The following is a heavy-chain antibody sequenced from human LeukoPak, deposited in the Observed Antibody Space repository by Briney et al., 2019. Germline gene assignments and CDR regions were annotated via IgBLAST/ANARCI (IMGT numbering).Heavy chain of an antibody. J-gene: IGHJ4*02. CDR1: GGSISGSRYY. Sequence: AETLSLTCTVSGGSISGSRYYWGWIRQPPGEGLEWIGVIDYRGSTFYNPSLKSRVSISVDMSKSQFSLKLSSVTAADTAVYYDARNMDWGQGTLVIVSS. V-gene: IGHV4-39*01. D-gene: IGHD2/OR15-2a*01. CDR3: ARNMD. CDR2: IDYRGST.